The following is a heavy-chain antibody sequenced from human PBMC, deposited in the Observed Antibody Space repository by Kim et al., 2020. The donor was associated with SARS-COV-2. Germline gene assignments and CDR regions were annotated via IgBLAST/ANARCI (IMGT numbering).Heavy chain of an antibody. Sequence: SETLSLTCTVSGGSISSYYWSWIRQPPGKGLEWIGYIYYSGSTNYNPSLKSRVTISVDTSKNQFSLKLSSVTAADTAVYYCAAGSYYYYYYGMDVWGQGT. J-gene: IGHJ6*02. CDR1: GGSISSYY. D-gene: IGHD1-26*01. V-gene: IGHV4-59*08. CDR3: AAGSYYYYYYGMDV. CDR2: IYYSGST.